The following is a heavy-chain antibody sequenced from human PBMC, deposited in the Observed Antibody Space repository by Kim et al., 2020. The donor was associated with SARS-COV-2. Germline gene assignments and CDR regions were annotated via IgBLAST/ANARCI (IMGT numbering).Heavy chain of an antibody. CDR1: GFSLSTSGVG. D-gene: IGHD6-6*01. J-gene: IGHJ5*02. CDR3: AHSSPIAARPSSNWFDP. CDR2: IYWDDDK. V-gene: IGHV2-5*02. Sequence: SGPTLVNPTQTLTLTCTFSGFSLSTSGVGVGWIRQPPGKALEWLALIYWDDDKRYSPSLKSRLTITKDTSKNQVVLTMTNMDPVDTATYYCAHSSPIAARPSSNWFDPWGQGTLVTVSS.